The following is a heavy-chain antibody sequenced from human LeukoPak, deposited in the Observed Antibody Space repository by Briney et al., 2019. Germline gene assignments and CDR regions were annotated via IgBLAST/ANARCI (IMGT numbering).Heavy chain of an antibody. D-gene: IGHD3-10*01. V-gene: IGHV4-30-2*01. J-gene: IGHJ5*02. CDR2: INHSGST. Sequence: PSQTLSLTCTVSGGSISSGGYYWSWIRQPPGKGLEWIGEINHSGSTNYNPSLKSRVTISVDTSKNQFSLKLSSVTAADTAVYYCARAGLSVVLWFGDQPNWFDPWGQGTLVTVSS. CDR3: ARAGLSVVLWFGDQPNWFDP. CDR1: GGSISSGGYY.